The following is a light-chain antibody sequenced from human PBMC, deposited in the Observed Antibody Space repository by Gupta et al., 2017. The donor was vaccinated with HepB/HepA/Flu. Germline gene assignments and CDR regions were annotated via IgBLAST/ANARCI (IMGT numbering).Light chain of an antibody. CDR3: QTGGTGIQV. J-gene: IGLJ3*02. Sequence: SASLGASVKLTCTLSSGHSSYATAWHQQQPEKGPRYLMKLNSDGSHSKGDGIPDRFSGSSSGAERYLTVSSLQSEDEADYYCQTGGTGIQVFGGGTKLTVL. CDR1: SGHSSYA. CDR2: LNSDGSH. V-gene: IGLV4-69*01.